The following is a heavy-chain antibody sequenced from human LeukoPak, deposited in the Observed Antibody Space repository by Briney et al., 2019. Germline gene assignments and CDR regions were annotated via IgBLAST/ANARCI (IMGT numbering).Heavy chain of an antibody. CDR3: ARDLIGGTYYYYYYGMDV. J-gene: IGHJ6*02. CDR1: GFTFSSYA. CDR2: MWYDGSNK. V-gene: IGHV3-33*08. Sequence: GGSLRLSCAASGFTFSSYAIHWVRQAPGKGLEWVAVMWYDGSNKYYADSVKGRFTISRDNSKNTLYLQMNSLRAEDTPVYYCARDLIGGTYYYYYYGMDVWGQGTTVTVSS. D-gene: IGHD3-16*01.